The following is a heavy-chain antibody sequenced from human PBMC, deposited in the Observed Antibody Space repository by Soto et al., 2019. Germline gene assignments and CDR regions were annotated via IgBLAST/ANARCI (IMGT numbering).Heavy chain of an antibody. D-gene: IGHD1-26*01. V-gene: IGHV1-3*01. Sequence: QVQLVQSGAEVKKPGASVKVSCKASGYTFTSYAMHWVRQASGQRLEWMGWINAGNGNTKYSQKFQGRVTITRDTSASTAYMELSSLRSEDTAVYYCARALGVGAASDYWGQGTLVTVSS. J-gene: IGHJ4*02. CDR2: INAGNGNT. CDR1: GYTFTSYA. CDR3: ARALGVGAASDY.